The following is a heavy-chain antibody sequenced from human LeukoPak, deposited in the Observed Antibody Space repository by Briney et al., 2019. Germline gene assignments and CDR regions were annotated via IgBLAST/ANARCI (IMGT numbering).Heavy chain of an antibody. Sequence: GSLRLSCAASGFTFSSYGMHWVRQAPGKGLEWVAFIRYDGSNKYYADSVKGRFTISRDNSKNTLYLQMNSLRAEDTAVYYCAKEDYDSSGYYYEGMGYFDYWGQGTLVTVSS. CDR1: GFTFSSYG. CDR2: IRYDGSNK. V-gene: IGHV3-30*02. J-gene: IGHJ4*02. CDR3: AKEDYDSSGYYYEGMGYFDY. D-gene: IGHD3-22*01.